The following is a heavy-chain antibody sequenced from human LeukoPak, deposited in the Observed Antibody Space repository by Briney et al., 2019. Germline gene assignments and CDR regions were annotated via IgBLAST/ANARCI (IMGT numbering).Heavy chain of an antibody. CDR3: ARASRKQWLVRNNWFDP. V-gene: IGHV1-18*01. J-gene: IGHJ5*02. D-gene: IGHD6-19*01. CDR2: ISAYNGNT. Sequence: ASVKVSCKASGYTFTSYDISWVRQAPGQGLEWMGWISAYNGNTNYAQKLQGRVSMTTDTSTTTAYMELRSLRSDDTAVYYCARASRKQWLVRNNWFDPWGQGTLVTVSS. CDR1: GYTFTSYD.